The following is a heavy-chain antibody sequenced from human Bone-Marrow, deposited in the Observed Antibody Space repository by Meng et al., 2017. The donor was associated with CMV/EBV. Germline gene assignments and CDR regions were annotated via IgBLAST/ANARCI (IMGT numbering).Heavy chain of an antibody. CDR1: GYTLSIYY. CDR2: FRPDAAT. V-gene: IGHV1-2*02. D-gene: IGHD3-16*01. J-gene: IGHJ4*02. Sequence: VDVVQSGGAMKKPGDSATISCATTGYTLSIYYVPWVRQACRLGPEWLGCFRPDAATSYAMKILHRDTVTKETSIRTVYLELDNLRADDSAVYYCVRGGGGFMYWGQGTLVTVSS. CDR3: VRGGGGFMY.